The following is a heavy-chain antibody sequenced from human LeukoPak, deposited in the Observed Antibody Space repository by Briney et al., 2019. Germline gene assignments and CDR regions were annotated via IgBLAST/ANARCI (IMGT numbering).Heavy chain of an antibody. V-gene: IGHV3-33*01. CDR3: ARDAALGEQYYFDY. CDR1: GFTFSHCG. CDR2: ISFDGNYK. D-gene: IGHD1/OR15-1a*01. Sequence: PGGPLRLSCAASGFTFSHCGMHWVRQAPGKGLEWVAVISFDGNYKYYADSVKGRFTVSRDDSKNTLYLQMNGLRAEDTAVYYCARDAALGEQYYFDYWGQGTLVTVSS. J-gene: IGHJ4*02.